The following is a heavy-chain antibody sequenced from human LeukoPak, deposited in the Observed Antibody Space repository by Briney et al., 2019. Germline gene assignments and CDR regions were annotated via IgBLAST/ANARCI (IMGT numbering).Heavy chain of an antibody. V-gene: IGHV1-2*02. CDR3: AKEGGYCSSGTCYPWWFDP. Sequence: GASVKVSCKASGYTFTGHYVHWVRQAPGQGIEWMGWINPNSGGTNYAQKFQGRVTMTRDTSISTAYLELSRLRSDDTAVYYCAKEGGYCSSGTCYPWWFDPWGQGTLVTVSS. J-gene: IGHJ5*02. CDR1: GYTFTGHY. D-gene: IGHD2-15*01. CDR2: INPNSGGT.